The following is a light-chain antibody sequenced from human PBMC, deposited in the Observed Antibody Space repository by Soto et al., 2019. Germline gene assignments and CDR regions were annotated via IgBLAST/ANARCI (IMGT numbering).Light chain of an antibody. Sequence: QSALTQPPSASGSPGQSVTISCTGTSSDIGAYNYVSWFQQHPGEAPKIIISEVNKRPSGVPDRFSGSKSGNTASLTVSGLQAEDEADYYCTSYGGRDNLMFGGGTKVTVL. V-gene: IGLV2-8*01. CDR1: SSDIGAYNY. CDR3: TSYGGRDNLM. CDR2: EVN. J-gene: IGLJ3*02.